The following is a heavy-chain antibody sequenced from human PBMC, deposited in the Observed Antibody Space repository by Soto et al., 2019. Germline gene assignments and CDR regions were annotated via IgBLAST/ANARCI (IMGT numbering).Heavy chain of an antibody. V-gene: IGHV1-2*06. CDR2: INPNSGDT. Sequence: ASVKVSCKASGYSFTGYYMHWVRQAPGQGLQYMGRINPNSGDTNYAQKFQGRVTMTRDTSFSTAYMELTRLSSDETAIYYCARDRGSSGWNLDYWGKGTLVTVSS. J-gene: IGHJ4*02. D-gene: IGHD6-19*01. CDR1: GYSFTGYY. CDR3: ARDRGSSGWNLDY.